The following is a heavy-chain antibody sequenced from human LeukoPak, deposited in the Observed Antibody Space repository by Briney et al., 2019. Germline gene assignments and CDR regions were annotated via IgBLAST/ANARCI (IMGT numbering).Heavy chain of an antibody. D-gene: IGHD1-26*01. CDR2: IYTTGST. CDR1: GGSISGSRYY. V-gene: IGHV4-61*02. Sequence: SETLSLTCTVSGGSISGSRYYWSWIRQPAGKGLEWIGRIYTTGSTNYNPSLKSRLTISVDTSKNQFSLKLRSVTAADTAVYYCARRGNGSFYYFDDWGQGTLVTVSS. J-gene: IGHJ4*02. CDR3: ARRGNGSFYYFDD.